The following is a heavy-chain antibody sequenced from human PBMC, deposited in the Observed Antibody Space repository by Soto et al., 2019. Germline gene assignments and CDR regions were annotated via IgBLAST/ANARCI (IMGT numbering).Heavy chain of an antibody. V-gene: IGHV3-49*03. J-gene: IGHJ4*02. CDR1: GFTFGDYA. Sequence: GGSLRLSCTASGFTFGDYAMNWFRQAPGKGLEWVGFIRSKAYGGTTEYAASVKGRFTISRDDSKSIAYLQMNSLKTEDTAVYYCTSYCSSTSCYTHYFDYWGQGTLVTVSS. CDR2: IRSKAYGGTT. D-gene: IGHD2-2*02. CDR3: TSYCSSTSCYTHYFDY.